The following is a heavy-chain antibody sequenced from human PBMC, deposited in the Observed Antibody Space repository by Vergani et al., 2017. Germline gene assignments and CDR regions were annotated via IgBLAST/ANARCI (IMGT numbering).Heavy chain of an antibody. CDR3: AILLGTKPGWLVPYSDAFDI. CDR1: GFTFSSYG. CDR2: ISYDGSNK. Sequence: QVQLEESGGGVVQPGRSLRLSCAGSGFTFSSYGMHWVRQAPGKGLEWVAVISYDGSNKYYADSVKGRFTISRDNSKNTLYLQMNSLRAEDTAVYYCAILLGTKPGWLVPYSDAFDIWGQGTMVTVSS. J-gene: IGHJ3*02. D-gene: IGHD5-12*01. V-gene: IGHV3-30*03.